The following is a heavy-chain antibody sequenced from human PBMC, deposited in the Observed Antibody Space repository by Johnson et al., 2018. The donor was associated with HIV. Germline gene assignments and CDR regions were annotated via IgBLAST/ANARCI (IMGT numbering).Heavy chain of an antibody. D-gene: IGHD1-14*01. J-gene: IGHJ3*02. V-gene: IGHV3-30*04. CDR1: GFTFRTYP. Sequence: QVQLVESGGGVVQPGRSLRLSCAASGFTFRTYPMHWVRQAPGKGLEWMAVVSYNEDKKYYADSVKGRFTISRDNSKNTLYLQMKSLRAEDTAIYYCARLPSGSNRDAFNIWGQGTMVTVSS. CDR2: VSYNEDKK. CDR3: ARLPSGSNRDAFNI.